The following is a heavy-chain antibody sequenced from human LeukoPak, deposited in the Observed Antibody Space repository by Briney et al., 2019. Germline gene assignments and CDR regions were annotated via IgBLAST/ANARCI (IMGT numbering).Heavy chain of an antibody. CDR3: AKDRGGRYSYGLSWFDP. Sequence: GGSLRLSCAASGFTFGSYAMSWVRQAPGKGLEWVSAISGSGGSTYYADSVKGRFTISRDNSKNTLYLQMNSLRAEDTAVYYCAKDRGGRYSYGLSWFDPWGQGTLVTVSS. D-gene: IGHD5-18*01. CDR1: GFTFGSYA. CDR2: ISGSGGST. J-gene: IGHJ5*02. V-gene: IGHV3-23*01.